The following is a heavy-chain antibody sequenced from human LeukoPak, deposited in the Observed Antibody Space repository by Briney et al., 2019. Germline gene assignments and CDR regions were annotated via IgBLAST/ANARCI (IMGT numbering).Heavy chain of an antibody. CDR1: GVSISSSTYY. J-gene: IGHJ4*02. Sequence: SETLSLTCTVSGVSISSSTYYWGWIRQPPGKGLEWIGTIYSSGSTYYNSSLKSRVTISVDTSKNHFSLKLNSVTAADTAVYYCARDPYSGYGRFDYWGQGTLVTVSS. CDR2: IYSSGST. D-gene: IGHD5-12*01. V-gene: IGHV4-39*07. CDR3: ARDPYSGYGRFDY.